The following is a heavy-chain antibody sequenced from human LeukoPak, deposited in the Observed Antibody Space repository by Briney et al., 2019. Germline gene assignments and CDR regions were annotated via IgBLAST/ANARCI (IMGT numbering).Heavy chain of an antibody. V-gene: IGHV4-34*01. CDR2: INHSGST. Sequence: PSETLSLTCAVYGGSFSGYYWSWISQPPGKGLEWIGEINHSGSTNYNPSLKSRVTISVDTSKNQFSLKLSSVTAADTAVYYCARHATTPNWFDPWGQGTLVTVSS. D-gene: IGHD4-11*01. CDR1: GGSFSGYY. J-gene: IGHJ5*02. CDR3: ARHATTPNWFDP.